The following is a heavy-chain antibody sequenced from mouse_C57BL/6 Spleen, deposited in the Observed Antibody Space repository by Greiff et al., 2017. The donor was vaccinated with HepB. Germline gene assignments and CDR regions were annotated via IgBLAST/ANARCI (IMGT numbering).Heavy chain of an antibody. CDR1: GYTFTDYE. V-gene: IGHV1-15*01. CDR3: TRSKVGLLGYFDY. Sequence: QVQLKQSGAELVRPGASVTLSCKASGYTFTDYEMHWVKQTPVHGLEWIGAIDPETGGTAYNQKFKGKAILTADKSSSTAYMELRSLTSEDSAVYYCTRSKVGLLGYFDYWGQGTTLTVSS. J-gene: IGHJ2*01. CDR2: IDPETGGT. D-gene: IGHD2-3*01.